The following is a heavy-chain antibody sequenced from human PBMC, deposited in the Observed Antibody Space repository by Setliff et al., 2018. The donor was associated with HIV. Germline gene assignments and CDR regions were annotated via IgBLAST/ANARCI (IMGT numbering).Heavy chain of an antibody. D-gene: IGHD3-16*01. CDR3: ARDRSIIMTFGGGNDAFDI. J-gene: IGHJ3*02. V-gene: IGHV1-18*01. CDR1: GYTFTSYG. CDR2: ISAYNGNT. Sequence: ASVKVSCTASGYTFTSYGISWVRQAPGQGLEWMGWISAYNGNTNYAQKFQGRVTMTTDTSTTTAYMELRSLRSDDTAVYYCARDRSIIMTFGGGNDAFDIWGQGTMVTVS.